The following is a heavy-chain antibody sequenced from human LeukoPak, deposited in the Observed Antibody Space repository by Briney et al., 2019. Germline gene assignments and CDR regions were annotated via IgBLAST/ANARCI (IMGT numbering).Heavy chain of an antibody. D-gene: IGHD3-10*01. CDR3: ARAVGPFDY. Sequence: GGSLTLSCVAYGFPFSSYCMHWVRQPPGRGLEWLGVIWYDGSNKYYAASMKGRFTISRDNSKNTLYLQMNSLRAEDTGVYYCARAVGPFDYWGQGTLVTVSS. CDR2: IWYDGSNK. V-gene: IGHV3-33*01. CDR1: GFPFSSYC. J-gene: IGHJ4*02.